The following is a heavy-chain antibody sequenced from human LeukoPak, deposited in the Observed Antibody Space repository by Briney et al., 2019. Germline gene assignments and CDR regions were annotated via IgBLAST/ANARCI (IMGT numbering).Heavy chain of an antibody. D-gene: IGHD1-26*01. CDR1: GYTFTSYY. V-gene: IGHV1-46*01. Sequence: ASVKVSCKASGYTFTSYYMHWVRQAPGQGLEWMGLINPTGGSTGYAQKFQGRVTVARDMSTSTDYMELSSLRSEDTAVYYCARDNSVGDNAWWFDPWGQGTLVTVSS. CDR3: ARDNSVGDNAWWFDP. CDR2: INPTGGST. J-gene: IGHJ5*02.